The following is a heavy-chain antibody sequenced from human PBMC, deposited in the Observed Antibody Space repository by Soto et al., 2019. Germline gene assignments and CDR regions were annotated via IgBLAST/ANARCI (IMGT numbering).Heavy chain of an antibody. Sequence: QVQLVQSGAEVKKPGSSVKVSCKASGGTFSSYAISWVRQAPGQGLEWMGGIIPIFGTANYTQKFQARVTITADKSTSTAYMELSSLRSEDTAVYYCARGYCSSTSCYTGDYYYGMDVWGQGTTVTVSS. CDR1: GGTFSSYA. V-gene: IGHV1-69*06. J-gene: IGHJ6*02. D-gene: IGHD2-2*02. CDR2: IIPIFGTA. CDR3: ARGYCSSTSCYTGDYYYGMDV.